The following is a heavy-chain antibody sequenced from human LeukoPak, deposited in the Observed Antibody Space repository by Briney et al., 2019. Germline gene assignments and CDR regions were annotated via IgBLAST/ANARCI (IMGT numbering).Heavy chain of an antibody. CDR1: GFTFSIYS. Sequence: GGSLRLSCAASGFTFSIYSMHWVRQAPGKVLEWVAFISYDVSNKYYANSMKGRLTISRDNSKNTLYLQMNSLRAEDTAVYYCARELYIVVVVAADYYGMDVWGKGTTVTVSS. J-gene: IGHJ6*04. CDR3: ARELYIVVVVAADYYGMDV. CDR2: ISYDVSNK. D-gene: IGHD2-15*01. V-gene: IGHV3-30*04.